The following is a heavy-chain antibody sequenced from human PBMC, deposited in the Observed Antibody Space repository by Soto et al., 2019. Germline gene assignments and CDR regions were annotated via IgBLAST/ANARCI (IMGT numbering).Heavy chain of an antibody. CDR1: GGSISSGDYY. J-gene: IGHJ5*02. Sequence: PSETLSLTCTVSGGSISSGDYYWSWIRQPPGKGLEWIGYIYYSGSTYYSPSLKSRVTISVDTSKNQFSLKLSSVTAADTAVYYCARVGGRRVLEWLSPTNWFDPWGQGTLVTVS. V-gene: IGHV4-30-4*01. CDR2: IYYSGST. CDR3: ARVGGRRVLEWLSPTNWFDP. D-gene: IGHD3-3*01.